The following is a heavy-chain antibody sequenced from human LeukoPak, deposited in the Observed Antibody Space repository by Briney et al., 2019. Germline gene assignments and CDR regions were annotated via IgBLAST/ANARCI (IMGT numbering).Heavy chain of an antibody. Sequence: ASVKVSCKASGYTFTGYYMHWVRQAPGQGLEWMGWINPNSGGTNYAQKFQGRVTMTRDTSISTAYMELSRLRSDDTAVYYCARNPPAAGMGRIWFDPWGQGTLVTVSS. CDR3: ARNPPAAGMGRIWFDP. V-gene: IGHV1-2*02. D-gene: IGHD6-13*01. J-gene: IGHJ5*02. CDR2: INPNSGGT. CDR1: GYTFTGYY.